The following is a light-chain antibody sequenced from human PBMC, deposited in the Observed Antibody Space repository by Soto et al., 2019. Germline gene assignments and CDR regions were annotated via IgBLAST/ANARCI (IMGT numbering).Light chain of an antibody. CDR3: PQPSNWLRT. CDR1: QSVSSY. J-gene: IGKJ1*01. CDR2: DAS. Sequence: SGWTQSTATLSLSPGARATLSCRASQSVSSYLAWYQQKPGQAPRLLIYDASNRATGIPARFSGSGSGTDFTLTISSLEPEDFAVYYCPQPSNWLRTFAQGTKVDIK. V-gene: IGKV3-11*01.